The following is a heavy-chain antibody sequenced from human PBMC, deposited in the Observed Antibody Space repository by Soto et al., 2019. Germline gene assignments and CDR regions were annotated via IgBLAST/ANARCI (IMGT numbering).Heavy chain of an antibody. J-gene: IGHJ5*02. V-gene: IGHV4-59*01. CDR2: IYYSGST. Sequence: SETLSLTCTVSGGSISSYYWSWIRQHPGKGLEWIGYIYYSGSTNYNPSLQSRVIISVDTSKNQFSLKLSSVTAADTAVYYWARLEYSSPYNWFDPWGQGALVTVS. CDR1: GGSISSYY. CDR3: ARLEYSSPYNWFDP. D-gene: IGHD6-6*01.